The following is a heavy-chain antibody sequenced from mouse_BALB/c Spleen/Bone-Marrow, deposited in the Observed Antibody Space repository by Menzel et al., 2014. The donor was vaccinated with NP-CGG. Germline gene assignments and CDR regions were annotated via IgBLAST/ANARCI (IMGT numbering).Heavy chain of an antibody. CDR1: GFSLTSYG. V-gene: IGHV2-9*02. CDR2: IWASGST. Sequence: QVQLKESGPGLVAPSQRLSITCTVSGFSLTSYGVHWVRQSPGKGLEWLGIIWASGSTNCNSALMSRLSISKDNSKSQVFLKMNSLQTDDTAMYYCARERGDYGGYGMDYWGQGTSVTVSS. D-gene: IGHD2-4*01. CDR3: ARERGDYGGYGMDY. J-gene: IGHJ4*01.